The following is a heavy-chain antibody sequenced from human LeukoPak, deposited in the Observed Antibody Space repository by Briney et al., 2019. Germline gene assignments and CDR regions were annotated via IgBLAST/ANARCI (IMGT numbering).Heavy chain of an antibody. V-gene: IGHV4-30-4*01. D-gene: IGHD6-13*01. CDR1: GGSISSGDYY. Sequence: PSETLSLTCTVSGGSISSGDYYWSWIRQPPGKGLEWIGYIYYSGSTYYNPSLKSRVTISVDTSKNQFSLKLSSVTAADTAVYYCARDIRVQQLALQGAFDIWGQGTMVTVSS. CDR3: ARDIRVQQLALQGAFDI. CDR2: IYYSGST. J-gene: IGHJ3*02.